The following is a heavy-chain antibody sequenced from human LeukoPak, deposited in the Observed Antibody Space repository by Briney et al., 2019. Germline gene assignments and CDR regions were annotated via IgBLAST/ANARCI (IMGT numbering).Heavy chain of an antibody. D-gene: IGHD1-26*01. Sequence: GGSLRLSCAASGFTVSNNYMSWVRQAPGEGLEWVSLIYSAGNTNYADSVKGRFTISRDNSKNTLYLQTNSLRAEDTAVYYCARGGDIVGTSRSAFDIWGQGTMVTVSS. J-gene: IGHJ3*02. CDR1: GFTVSNNY. CDR2: IYSAGNT. CDR3: ARGGDIVGTSRSAFDI. V-gene: IGHV3-53*01.